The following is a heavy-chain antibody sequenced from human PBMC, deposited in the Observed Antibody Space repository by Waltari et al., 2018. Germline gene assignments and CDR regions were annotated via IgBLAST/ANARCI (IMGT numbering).Heavy chain of an antibody. CDR3: VRNMLDWEISSFDV. V-gene: IGHV2-5*04. D-gene: IGHD3-3*01. Sequence: TLKESGPVMVKPKETLKLTCSFSGFSLTTHGVGVGWVRQPPGEALNWVGLIYWDDDERYSPSLRNRVAITKDTSKNEVLLILTDVDPGDTGTYYCVRNMLDWEISSFDVWGPGTAVTVSS. J-gene: IGHJ3*01. CDR1: GFSLTTHGVG. CDR2: IYWDDDE.